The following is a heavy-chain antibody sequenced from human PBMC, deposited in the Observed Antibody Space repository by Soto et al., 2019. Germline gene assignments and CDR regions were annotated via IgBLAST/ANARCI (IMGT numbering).Heavy chain of an antibody. J-gene: IGHJ5*02. CDR1: GRSISSYY. CDR2: IYYSGST. CDR3: ARHGVPAAIGDWFDP. Sequence: SETLSLTCTVSGRSISSYYWSWIRQPPGKGLEWIGYIYYSGSTNYNPSLKSRVTISVDTSKNQFSLKLSSVTAADTAVYYCARHGVPAAIGDWFDPWGQGTLVTVSS. D-gene: IGHD2-2*01. V-gene: IGHV4-59*08.